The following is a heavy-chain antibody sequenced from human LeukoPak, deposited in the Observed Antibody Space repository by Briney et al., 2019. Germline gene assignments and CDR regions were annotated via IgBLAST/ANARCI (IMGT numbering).Heavy chain of an antibody. CDR1: GFTFSNYA. V-gene: IGHV3-23*01. J-gene: IGHJ4*02. CDR2: ITGSGGNT. D-gene: IGHD1-20*01. Sequence: GGSLRLSCAASGFTFSNYAMTWVRQAPGKGLEWVSAITGSGGNTYYADSVKGRFTISRDNSKNTLYVQMNSLRDEDTAVYYCASRYNWNDYTYIDYWGQGTLVTVSS. CDR3: ASRYNWNDYTYIDY.